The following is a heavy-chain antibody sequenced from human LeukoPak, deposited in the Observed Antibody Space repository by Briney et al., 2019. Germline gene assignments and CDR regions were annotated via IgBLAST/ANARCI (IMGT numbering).Heavy chain of an antibody. V-gene: IGHV5-51*01. Sequence: GESLKISCKGSGYIFTSYWIGWVRHMPGKGLEWMGIIYPGDSDTRYSPSFQGQVTISADKSISTAYLQWSSLKASDTAMYYCARIGEGVVPAAAFDYWGQGTLVTVSS. CDR2: IYPGDSDT. J-gene: IGHJ4*02. CDR3: ARIGEGVVPAAAFDY. CDR1: GYIFTSYW. D-gene: IGHD2-2*01.